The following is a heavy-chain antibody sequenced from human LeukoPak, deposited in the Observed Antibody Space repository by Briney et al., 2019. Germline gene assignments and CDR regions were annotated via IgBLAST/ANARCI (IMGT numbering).Heavy chain of an antibody. CDR2: IKSKTVGGTT. J-gene: IGHJ6*02. V-gene: IGHV3-15*01. D-gene: IGHD5-18*01. CDR1: GFTFSNAW. Sequence: GGSLRLPCAASGFTFSNAWMSWVRQAPGKGLEWVGRIKSKTVGGTTDYAAPVKGRFTISRDDSKNTLYLQMNSLKTEDTAVYYCTTLSLDTAMAFYGMDVWGQGTTVTVSS. CDR3: TTLSLDTAMAFYGMDV.